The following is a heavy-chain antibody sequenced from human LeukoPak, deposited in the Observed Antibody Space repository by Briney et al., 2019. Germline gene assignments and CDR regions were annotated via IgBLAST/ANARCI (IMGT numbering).Heavy chain of an antibody. CDR2: ISAYNGNT. J-gene: IGHJ4*02. V-gene: IGHV1-18*01. CDR1: GYTFTSYG. D-gene: IGHD6-13*01. CDR3: ARGRVGAGIAAAGGFFDY. Sequence: GASVKVSCKASGYTFTSYGISWVRQAPGQGLEWMGWISAYNGNTNYAQKLQGRVTMTTDTSTSTAYMELRSLRSDDTAVYYCARGRVGAGIAAAGGFFDYWGQGTLVTVSS.